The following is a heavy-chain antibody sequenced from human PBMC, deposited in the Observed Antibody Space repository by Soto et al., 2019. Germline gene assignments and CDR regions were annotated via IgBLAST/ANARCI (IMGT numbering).Heavy chain of an antibody. CDR1: GGSFKSDF. CDR3: ARHHSGYDYGLTHFDY. J-gene: IGHJ4*02. CDR2: ISYTRDT. Sequence: QVQLQESGPGLVKASETLSLTCTVSGGSFKSDFWSWIRQPPGKGLEWIGYISYTRDTNYQPSLKSRVTISVDTSKSQFSLKLSSVTAADTAVYFCARHHSGYDYGLTHFDYWGRGTLVTVSS. V-gene: IGHV4-59*08. D-gene: IGHD5-12*01.